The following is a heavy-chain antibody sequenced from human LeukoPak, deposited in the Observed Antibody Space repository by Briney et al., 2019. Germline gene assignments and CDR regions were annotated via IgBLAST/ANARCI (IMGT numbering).Heavy chain of an antibody. CDR2: INWNGGST. D-gene: IGHD2-21*01. Sequence: GGSLRLSCAASGFTFDDYGMSWVRQAPGKGLEWVSGINWNGGSTGYADSVKGRFTISRDNAKNSLYLQMNSLRAEDTALYHCASLGAVVVIASGDAFDIWGQGTMVTVSS. J-gene: IGHJ3*02. CDR1: GFTFDDYG. CDR3: ASLGAVVVIASGDAFDI. V-gene: IGHV3-20*01.